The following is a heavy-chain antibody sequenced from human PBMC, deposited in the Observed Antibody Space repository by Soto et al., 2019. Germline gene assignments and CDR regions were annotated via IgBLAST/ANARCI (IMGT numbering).Heavy chain of an antibody. D-gene: IGHD4-4*01. CDR3: ARDHPRGVTSGEGNWFDP. J-gene: IGHJ5*02. CDR2: IYYSGST. CDR1: GGSISSGDYY. V-gene: IGHV4-30-4*01. Sequence: SETLSLTCTVSGGSISSGDYYWSWIRQPPGKGLEWIGYIYYSGSTYYNPSLKSRVTISVDTSKNQFSLKLSSVTAADTAVYYCARDHPRGVTSGEGNWFDPWSQRTLVTVSS.